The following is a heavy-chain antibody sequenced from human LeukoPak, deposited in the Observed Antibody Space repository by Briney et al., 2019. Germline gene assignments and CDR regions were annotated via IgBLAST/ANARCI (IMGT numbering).Heavy chain of an antibody. CDR2: ISSSGSTI. CDR3: ASPWIAAAGSAGDY. V-gene: IGHV3-11*01. J-gene: IGHJ4*02. Sequence: PGGSLRLSCATSGFTFSNYAMSWVRQAPGKGLEWISYISSSGSTISYADSVKGRFTISRDNAKNSLYLQMNSLRAEDTAVYYCASPWIAAAGSAGDYWGQGTLVTVSS. D-gene: IGHD6-13*01. CDR1: GFTFSNYA.